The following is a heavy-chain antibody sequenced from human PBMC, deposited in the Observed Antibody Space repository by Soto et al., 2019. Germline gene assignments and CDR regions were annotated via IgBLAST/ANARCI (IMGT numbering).Heavy chain of an antibody. Sequence: QVQLVQSGAEVKKPGASVKVSCKASGYTFTSYGISWVRQAPGQGLEWMGWISAYNGNTNYAQKLQGRVTMTTDTSTRTAYMELRSLRADDTAVYYCRLSSPDSSGYYSSYYFDYWGQGTLVTVSS. D-gene: IGHD3-22*01. V-gene: IGHV1-18*01. CDR3: RLSSPDSSGYYSSYYFDY. J-gene: IGHJ4*02. CDR2: ISAYNGNT. CDR1: GYTFTSYG.